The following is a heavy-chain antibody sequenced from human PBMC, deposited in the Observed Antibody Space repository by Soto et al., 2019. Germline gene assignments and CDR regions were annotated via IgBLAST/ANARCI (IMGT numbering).Heavy chain of an antibody. CDR2: IIPLLDIA. CDR3: ARVSPIGSTFIGYDAINY. J-gene: IGHJ4*02. CDR1: GGTFSNDI. Sequence: QVQLVQSGAEVKKPGSSVKVSCKTSGGTFSNDIITWLRQAPGQGLEWMGRIIPLLDIANYAQKFQGRVTITADKSTSTVYMGLNSLSSDDTVLYYCARVSPIGSTFIGYDAINYWGQGTLVTVSS. D-gene: IGHD5-12*01. V-gene: IGHV1-69*02.